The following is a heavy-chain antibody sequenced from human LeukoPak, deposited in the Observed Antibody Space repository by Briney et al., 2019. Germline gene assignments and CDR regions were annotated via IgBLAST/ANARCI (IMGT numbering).Heavy chain of an antibody. CDR3: ARDGVPAAPRGYFQH. CDR2: ISGSGGST. D-gene: IGHD2-2*01. CDR1: GFTFSSYA. V-gene: IGHV3-23*01. Sequence: GGSLRLSCAASGFTFSSYAMSWVRQAPGKGLEWASAISGSGGSTYYADSVKGRFTISRDNSKNTLYLQMNSLRAEDTAVYYCARDGVPAAPRGYFQHWGQGTLVTVSS. J-gene: IGHJ1*01.